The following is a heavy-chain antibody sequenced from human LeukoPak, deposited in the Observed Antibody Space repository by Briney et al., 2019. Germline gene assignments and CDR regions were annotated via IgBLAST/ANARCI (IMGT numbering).Heavy chain of an antibody. CDR3: AKLGCTGIVCYVNY. Sequence: PGGSLRLSCAASGITFSDYAMAWVRQAPGKGLEWVSVISGGADRASYADSVKGRFTISRDNSKNTLYLQMNSLRVEDTALYYCAKLGCTGIVCYVNYWGQGTLVTVSS. V-gene: IGHV3-23*01. CDR1: GITFSDYA. D-gene: IGHD2-8*02. J-gene: IGHJ4*02. CDR2: ISGGADRA.